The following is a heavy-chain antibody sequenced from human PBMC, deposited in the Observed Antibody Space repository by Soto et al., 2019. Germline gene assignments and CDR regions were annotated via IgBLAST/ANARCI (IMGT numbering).Heavy chain of an antibody. D-gene: IGHD3-9*01. Sequence: GGSLRLSCAASGFTFGTYTMNWVRQAPGKGLEWVSALGGGGDTHYAESVKGRFTISRDYSKNILLLQMNSLRDEDSAIYYCTKDRHPDGIWTFDFWGQGTRVTVSS. CDR1: GFTFGTYT. J-gene: IGHJ4*02. CDR2: LGGGGDT. CDR3: TKDRHPDGIWTFDF. V-gene: IGHV3-23*01.